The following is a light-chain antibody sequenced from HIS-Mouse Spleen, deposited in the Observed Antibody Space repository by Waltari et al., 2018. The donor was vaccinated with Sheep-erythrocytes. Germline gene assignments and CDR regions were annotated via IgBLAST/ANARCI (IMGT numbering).Light chain of an antibody. CDR2: DVS. CDR3: CSYAGSYNHV. CDR1: SSDVGGYNY. V-gene: IGLV2-11*02. J-gene: IGLJ1*01. Sequence: QSALTQPRSVSGSPGQSVTISSTGTSSDVGGYNYFPWYQQHPGKAPKLMIYDVSKRPSGVPDRFSGSKSGNTASLTISGLQAEDEADYYCCSYAGSYNHVFATGTKVTVL.